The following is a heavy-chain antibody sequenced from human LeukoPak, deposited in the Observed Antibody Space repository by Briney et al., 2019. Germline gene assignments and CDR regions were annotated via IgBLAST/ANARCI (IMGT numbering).Heavy chain of an antibody. CDR3: ARGEDTVVVPAATDFDY. D-gene: IGHD2-2*01. J-gene: IGHJ4*02. Sequence: GGSLRLSCAASGFTFSSYAMHWVRQAPGKGLEWVAVISYDGSNKYYADSVKGRFTISRDNSKNTLYLQMNSLRAEDTAVYYCARGEDTVVVPAATDFDYWGQGTLVTVSS. CDR2: ISYDGSNK. CDR1: GFTFSSYA. V-gene: IGHV3-30*01.